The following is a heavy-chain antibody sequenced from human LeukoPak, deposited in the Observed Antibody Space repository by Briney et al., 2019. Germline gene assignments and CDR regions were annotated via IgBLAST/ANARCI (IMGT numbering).Heavy chain of an antibody. D-gene: IGHD3-22*01. CDR2: IWYDGSNK. V-gene: IGHV3-33*01. J-gene: IGHJ4*02. CDR3: ARWRSSGYLLDY. CDR1: GFTFSSYG. Sequence: GRSLRLSRAASGFTFSSYGMHWVRQAPGKGLEWVAVIWYDGSNKYYADSVKGRFTISRDNSKNTLYLQMNSLRAEDTAVYYCARWRSSGYLLDYWGQGTLVTVSS.